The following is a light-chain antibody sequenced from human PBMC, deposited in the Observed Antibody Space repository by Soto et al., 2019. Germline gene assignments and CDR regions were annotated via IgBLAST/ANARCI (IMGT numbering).Light chain of an antibody. J-gene: IGKJ1*01. CDR3: HQYNYYRPT. V-gene: IGKV1-5*01. CDR2: DAS. Sequence: DIQVTQSPSTLSAYVGDRVTITCRASQPISTWLAWYQEKPGKAPKLLIYDASSLEGGVPSRFSGSGSGTEFTLTISSLQPDDFTTYYCHQYNYYRPTFGQRAKVAIK. CDR1: QPISTW.